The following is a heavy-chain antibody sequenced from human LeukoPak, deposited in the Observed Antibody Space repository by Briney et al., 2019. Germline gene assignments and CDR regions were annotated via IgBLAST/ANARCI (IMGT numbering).Heavy chain of an antibody. Sequence: ASVKVSCKASGYTFASYGISWVRQAPGQGLEWMGWISAYNGYTDYAQKLQFRVTITTDTSTSTAYMELRSLRSDDTAVYYCARDKAVTTEVTQHFQHWGQGTLVTVSS. CDR2: ISAYNGYT. CDR3: ARDKAVTTEVTQHFQH. D-gene: IGHD4-23*01. CDR1: GYTFASYG. V-gene: IGHV1-18*01. J-gene: IGHJ1*01.